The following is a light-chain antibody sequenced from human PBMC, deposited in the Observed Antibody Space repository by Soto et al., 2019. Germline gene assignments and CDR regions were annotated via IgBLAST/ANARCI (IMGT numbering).Light chain of an antibody. CDR1: QTISRN. Sequence: ELVLTQSPGTLSLSPGERATVSCRSSQTISRNYLVWYQKKPGQAPRLLLHGASTRATGIPARFSGSGSGTEFTLTISSLQSEDFAVYYCQQYNNWPRTFGQGTKVDIK. V-gene: IGKV3-15*01. J-gene: IGKJ1*01. CDR2: GAS. CDR3: QQYNNWPRT.